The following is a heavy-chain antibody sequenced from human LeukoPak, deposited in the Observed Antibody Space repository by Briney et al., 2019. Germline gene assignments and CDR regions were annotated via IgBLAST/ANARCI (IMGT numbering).Heavy chain of an antibody. CDR3: ARDQLSSSSWYEWWIDY. Sequence: GGSLRLSCAASGFTFSSYSMNWVRQAPGKGLEWVSSISSSSSYVYYADSVKGRFTISRDNAKNSLYLQMNSLRAEDTAVYYRARDQLSSSSWYEWWIDYWGQGTLVTVSS. CDR2: ISSSSSYV. J-gene: IGHJ4*02. V-gene: IGHV3-21*01. CDR1: GFTFSSYS. D-gene: IGHD6-13*01.